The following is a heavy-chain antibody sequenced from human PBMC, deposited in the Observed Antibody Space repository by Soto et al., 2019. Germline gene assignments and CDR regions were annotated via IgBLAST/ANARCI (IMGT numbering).Heavy chain of an antibody. CDR1: GGSFSGYY. CDR2: INHSGST. Sequence: SETLSLTCAVYGGSFSGYYWSWIRQPPGKGLEWIGEINHSGSTNYNPSLKSRVTISVDTSKNQFSLKLSSVTAADTAVYYCARAPLYYYDSSGYYLGSANAFDIWGQGTMVTVS. D-gene: IGHD3-22*01. V-gene: IGHV4-34*01. CDR3: ARAPLYYYDSSGYYLGSANAFDI. J-gene: IGHJ3*02.